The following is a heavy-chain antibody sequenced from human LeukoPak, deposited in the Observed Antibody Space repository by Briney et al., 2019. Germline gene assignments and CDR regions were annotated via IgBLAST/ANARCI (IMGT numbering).Heavy chain of an antibody. J-gene: IGHJ4*02. Sequence: AGSLRLSCAASGFTFSSYSMNWVRQAPGKGLEGVSSISSSSSYIYYADSVKGRFTISRDNAKNSLYLQMNSLRAEDTAVYYCARDLSRYCSGGSCFSPFDYWGQGTLVTVSS. CDR3: ARDLSRYCSGGSCFSPFDY. D-gene: IGHD2-15*01. CDR1: GFTFSSYS. CDR2: ISSSSSYI. V-gene: IGHV3-21*01.